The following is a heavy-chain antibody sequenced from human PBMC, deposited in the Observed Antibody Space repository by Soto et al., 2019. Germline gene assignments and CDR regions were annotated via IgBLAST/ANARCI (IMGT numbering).Heavy chain of an antibody. J-gene: IGHJ4*02. D-gene: IGHD2-2*01. Sequence: EASVKVSCKASGHTFSNYYMHWVRQAPGQGLEWMGGINPNGDTTYYAQKFLGRLTVTRDTSTSTVYMELSSLRSDDTAVYYCAREGATAAKMFDYWGQGTLVTVSS. CDR2: INPNGDTT. V-gene: IGHV1-46*01. CDR1: GHTFSNYY. CDR3: AREGATAAKMFDY.